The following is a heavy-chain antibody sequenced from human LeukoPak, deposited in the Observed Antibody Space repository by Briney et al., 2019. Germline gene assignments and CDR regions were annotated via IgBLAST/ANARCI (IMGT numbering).Heavy chain of an antibody. CDR3: ARDPASARGDYHPYFDY. CDR1: GGSISSYY. D-gene: IGHD4-17*01. CDR2: IYTSGST. V-gene: IGHV4-4*07. J-gene: IGHJ4*02. Sequence: SETLSLTCTVSGGSISSYYWSWIRQPAGKGLEWIGRIYTSGSTNYNPSLKSRCTMSVDTSKNQFSLKLSSVTAADTAVYYCARDPASARGDYHPYFDYWGQGTLVTASS.